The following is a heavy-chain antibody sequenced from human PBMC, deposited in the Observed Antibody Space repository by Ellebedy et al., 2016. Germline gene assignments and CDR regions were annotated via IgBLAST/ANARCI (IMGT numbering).Heavy chain of an antibody. V-gene: IGHV1-69*06. J-gene: IGHJ5*02. CDR2: IIPIFGTA. D-gene: IGHD5-24*01. Sequence: SVKVSXXASGGTFSSYAISWVRQAPGQGLEWMGGIIPIFGTANYAQKFQGRVTITADKSTSTAYMELSSLRSEDTAVYYCARTKVENWFDPWGQGTLVTVSS. CDR1: GGTFSSYA. CDR3: ARTKVENWFDP.